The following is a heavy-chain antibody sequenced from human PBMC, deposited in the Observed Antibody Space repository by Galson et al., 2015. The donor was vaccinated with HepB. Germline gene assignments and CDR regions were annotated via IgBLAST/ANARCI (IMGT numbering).Heavy chain of an antibody. J-gene: IGHJ4*02. CDR3: ARRPVGYYGSGSYDY. CDR2: IDPSDSYT. Sequence: QSGAEVKKPGESLRISCKGSGYSFTSYWISWVRQMPGKSLEWMGRIDPSDSYTNYSPSFQGHVTISADKSISTAYLQWSSLKASDTAMYYCARRPVGYYGSGSYDYWGQGTLVTVSS. V-gene: IGHV5-10-1*01. D-gene: IGHD3-10*01. CDR1: GYSFTSYW.